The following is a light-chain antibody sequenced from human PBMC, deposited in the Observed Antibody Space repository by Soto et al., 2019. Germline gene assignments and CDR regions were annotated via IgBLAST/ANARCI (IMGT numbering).Light chain of an antibody. V-gene: IGLV2-23*01. CDR3: CSYAGNSDV. CDR1: SSDVGSYNL. J-gene: IGLJ1*01. CDR2: EGS. Sequence: GASSDVGSYNLVSWYQQHPGKAPKLMIYEGSKRPSGVSSRFSGSKSGNTASLTISGLQAEDEADYYCCSYAGNSDVFGTGTKVTAL.